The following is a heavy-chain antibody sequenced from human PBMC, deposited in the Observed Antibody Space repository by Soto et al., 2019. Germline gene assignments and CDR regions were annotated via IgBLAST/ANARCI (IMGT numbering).Heavy chain of an antibody. D-gene: IGHD3-10*01. CDR1: GGSLSSTHW. CDR2: IYHTGST. CDR3: ARDPYYYGSGDKGGFDP. J-gene: IGHJ5*02. V-gene: IGHV4-4*02. Sequence: QVQLQESGPGLVKPSGTLSLTCAVSGGSLSSTHWWSWVRQPPRKGLEWIGDIYHTGSTNYNPSLKSRVTISVDKSNNQFSLNLSSMTAADTAVYYCARDPYYYGSGDKGGFDPWGQGTLVIVSS.